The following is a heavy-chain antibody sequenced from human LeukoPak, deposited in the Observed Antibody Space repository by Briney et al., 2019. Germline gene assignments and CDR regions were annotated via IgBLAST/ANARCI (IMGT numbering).Heavy chain of an antibody. CDR3: ARKYYDFWSGYYRSYYYYYMDV. V-gene: IGHV1-8*01. J-gene: IGHJ6*03. D-gene: IGHD3-3*01. CDR2: MNPTSGNT. CDR1: GYTFTSYD. Sequence: GASVKVSCKASGYTFTSYDINWVRQATGQGLEWMGWMNPTSGNTGYAQKFQGRVTMTRNTSISTAYMELSSLRSEDTAVYYCARKYYDFWSGYYRSYYYYYMDVWGKGTTVTVSS.